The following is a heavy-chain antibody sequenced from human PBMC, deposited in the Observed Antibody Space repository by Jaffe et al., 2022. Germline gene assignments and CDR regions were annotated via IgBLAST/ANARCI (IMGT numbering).Heavy chain of an antibody. CDR3: ARNSFGAAAFGTIGAFDI. CDR2: ISSSSSTI. D-gene: IGHD6-13*01. CDR1: GFTFSSYS. J-gene: IGHJ3*02. Sequence: EVQLVESGGGLVQPGGSLRLSCAASGFTFSSYSMNWVRQAPGKGLEWVSYISSSSSTIYYADSVKGRFTISRDNAKNSLYLQMNSLRAEDTAVYYCARNSFGAAAFGTIGAFDIWGQGTMVTVSS. V-gene: IGHV3-48*01.